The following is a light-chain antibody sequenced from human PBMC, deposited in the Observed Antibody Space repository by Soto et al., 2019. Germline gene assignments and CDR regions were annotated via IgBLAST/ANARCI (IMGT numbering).Light chain of an antibody. CDR3: SSFAGSDSVV. Sequence: QSVLTQPPSASGSPGQSVTISCTGTSSDVGGYNYVSCYQQHAGKGPKLMIYEVTKRPSGVPDRFSGSKFGNTASLTVSGLQADDEAAYYCSSFAGSDSVVFGGGTKVTVL. V-gene: IGLV2-8*01. J-gene: IGLJ2*01. CDR1: SSDVGGYNY. CDR2: EVT.